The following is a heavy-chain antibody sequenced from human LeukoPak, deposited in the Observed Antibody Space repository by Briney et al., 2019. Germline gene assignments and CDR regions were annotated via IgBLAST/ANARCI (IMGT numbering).Heavy chain of an antibody. CDR2: VNPNSGAI. J-gene: IGHJ3*02. CDR1: GYPFSNFY. V-gene: IGHV1-2*02. D-gene: IGHD3-22*01. CDR3: ARKAYYDDNSGRKAFGI. Sequence: GASVKVSCKASGYPFSNFYIQWVRQAPGQGLEWMGWVNPNSGAINYAQKFQGRVSMTWDTSISAAYMELSRLSSDDTAVYYCARKAYYDDNSGRKAFGIWGQGTMVTVSS.